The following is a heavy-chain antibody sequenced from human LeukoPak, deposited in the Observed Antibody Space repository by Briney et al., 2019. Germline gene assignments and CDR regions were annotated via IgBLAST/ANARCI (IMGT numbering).Heavy chain of an antibody. Sequence: GRSLRLSCAASGFTFDDYAMHWVRQAPGKGLEWVSGISWNSGSIGYADSVKGRLTISRDNAKNSLYLQMNSLRAEDTALYYCAKGILWFGDSYYFDYWGQGTLVTVSS. J-gene: IGHJ4*02. V-gene: IGHV3-9*01. D-gene: IGHD3-10*01. CDR2: ISWNSGSI. CDR1: GFTFDDYA. CDR3: AKGILWFGDSYYFDY.